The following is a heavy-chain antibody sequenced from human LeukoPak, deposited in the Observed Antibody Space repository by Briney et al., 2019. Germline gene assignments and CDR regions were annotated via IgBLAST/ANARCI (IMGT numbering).Heavy chain of an antibody. J-gene: IGHJ4*02. V-gene: IGHV3-21*01. CDR2: ISSSSSYI. CDR3: ARGLAVAALDY. D-gene: IGHD6-19*01. CDR1: GFTFSSYS. Sequence: WGSLRLSCAASGFTFSSYSMNWVRQAPGKGLEWVSSISSSSSYIYYADSVKGRFTFSRDNAKNSLYLQMNSLRAEDTAVYYCARGLAVAALDYWGQGTLVTVSS.